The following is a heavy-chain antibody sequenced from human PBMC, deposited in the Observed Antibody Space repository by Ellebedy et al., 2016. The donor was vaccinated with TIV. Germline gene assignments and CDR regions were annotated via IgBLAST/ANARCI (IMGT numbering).Heavy chain of an antibody. CDR2: VQYGGSS. J-gene: IGHJ5*02. D-gene: IGHD3-10*01. Sequence: SETLSLTXTVSGGSISVTSYFWGWIRQSPGKGLEWLGSVQYGGSSQYNPSLNSRLTISLDTSRSQFSLKLTSVTAADTAVYYCARHSITMVRGGFDPWGQGTLVTVSS. CDR3: ARHSITMVRGGFDP. CDR1: GGSISVTSYF. V-gene: IGHV4-39*01.